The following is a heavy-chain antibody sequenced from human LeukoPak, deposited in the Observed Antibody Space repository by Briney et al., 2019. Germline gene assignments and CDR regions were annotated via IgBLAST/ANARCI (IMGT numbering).Heavy chain of an antibody. CDR2: ISYDGSNK. CDR1: GFTFSSYE. J-gene: IGHJ4*02. V-gene: IGHV3-30-3*01. Sequence: PGGSLRLSCAASGFTFSSYEMNWVRQAPGKGLEWVAVISYDGSNKYYADSVKGRFTISRDNSKNTLYLQMNSLRAEDTAVYYCARGLDYGGNQPFDYWGQGTLVTVSS. D-gene: IGHD4-23*01. CDR3: ARGLDYGGNQPFDY.